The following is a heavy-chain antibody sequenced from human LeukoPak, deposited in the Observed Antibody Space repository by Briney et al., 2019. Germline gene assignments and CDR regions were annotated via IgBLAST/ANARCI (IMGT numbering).Heavy chain of an antibody. CDR2: IYNIGST. V-gene: IGHV3-53*01. Sequence: GGSLRLSCAASGFNVSSSFMSWVRQAPGKGLEWVSVIYNIGSTFYADSVKGRFTISRDNSKNMFYLHMNSLRAEDTAVYYCARERVYLGREDAFDIWGQGTMVTVSS. D-gene: IGHD7-27*01. CDR3: ARERVYLGREDAFDI. J-gene: IGHJ3*02. CDR1: GFNVSSSF.